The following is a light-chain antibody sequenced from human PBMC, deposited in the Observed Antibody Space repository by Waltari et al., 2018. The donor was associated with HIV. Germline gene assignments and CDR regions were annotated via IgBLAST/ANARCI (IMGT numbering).Light chain of an antibody. J-gene: IGKJ1*01. CDR1: QSVSSN. V-gene: IGKV3-15*01. CDR3: QQYNNWPPWT. Sequence: EIGMTQSPATVSVSPGERATLSCRASQSVSSNLAWYQQTPSQAPRLLIYGASTRTTGIQARFSGSGSGTEFTLTSSRLQSEDFAVYCCQQYNNWPPWTCDRGTKVEIK. CDR2: GAS.